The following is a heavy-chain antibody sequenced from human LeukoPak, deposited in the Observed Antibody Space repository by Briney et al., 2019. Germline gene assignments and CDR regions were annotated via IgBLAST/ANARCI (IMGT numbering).Heavy chain of an antibody. CDR3: AREWGGSYRYFDY. D-gene: IGHD1-26*01. V-gene: IGHV3-53*01. J-gene: IGHJ4*02. CDR1: GFTFSNYA. Sequence: GGSLRLSCAASGFTFSNYAMNWVRQAPGKGLEWVSVIYSGGSTYYADSVKGRFTISRDNSKNTLYLQMNSLRAEDTAVYYCAREWGGSYRYFDYWGQGTLVTVSS. CDR2: IYSGGST.